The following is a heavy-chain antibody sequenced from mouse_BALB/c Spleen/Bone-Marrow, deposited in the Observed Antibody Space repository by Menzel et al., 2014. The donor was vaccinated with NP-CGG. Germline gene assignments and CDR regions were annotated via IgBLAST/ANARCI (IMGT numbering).Heavy chain of an antibody. CDR2: ISSGGSYT. Sequence: EVKLMESGGGLVKPGGSLKLSCAASGFTFSSYTMSWVRQTPGKRLEWVATISSGGSYTYYPDSVKGRFTISRDNAKNTLYLQMSSLKSEDTAMYYCTRAYYRYDEEAWFAYWGQGTLVTVSA. V-gene: IGHV5-6-4*01. D-gene: IGHD2-14*01. J-gene: IGHJ3*01. CDR3: TRAYYRYDEEAWFAY. CDR1: GFTFSSYT.